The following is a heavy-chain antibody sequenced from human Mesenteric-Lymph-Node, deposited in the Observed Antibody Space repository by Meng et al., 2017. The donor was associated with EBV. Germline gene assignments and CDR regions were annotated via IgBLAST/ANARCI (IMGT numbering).Heavy chain of an antibody. V-gene: IGHV3-21*01. CDR1: GFTFSQHS. CDR3: VRENRDSVTTSDY. Sequence: EVQLVESGGSLVKPGGSLTLSCAASGFTFSQHSMNWVLQAPGQGLEWVSFISDSGSHIFYADSVRGRFTISRDNAKNSLYLEMNSLRAEDTAVYYCVRENRDSVTTSDYWGQGTLVTVSS. CDR2: ISDSGSHI. J-gene: IGHJ4*02. D-gene: IGHD4-17*01.